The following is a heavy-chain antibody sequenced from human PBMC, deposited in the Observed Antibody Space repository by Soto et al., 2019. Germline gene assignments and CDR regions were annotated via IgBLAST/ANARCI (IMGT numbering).Heavy chain of an antibody. V-gene: IGHV4-30-4*01. CDR1: GDAISGGDDY. CDR3: ARGCRGGDCLVDF. J-gene: IGHJ4*02. D-gene: IGHD2-21*02. CDR2: IYYRGNT. Sequence: PSETLSLTCTVSGDAISGGDDYWNWIRQSPGKGLEWIGYIYYRGNTYYNPALRSRLTLSVDTSKKQFSLNLRSLTAADTAVYYCARGCRGGDCLVDFWGQGILVTVSS.